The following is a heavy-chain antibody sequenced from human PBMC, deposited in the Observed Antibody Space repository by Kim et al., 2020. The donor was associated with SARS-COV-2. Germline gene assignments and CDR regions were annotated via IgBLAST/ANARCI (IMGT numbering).Heavy chain of an antibody. V-gene: IGHV5-51*01. CDR3: ARGHYSSSEDFDY. Sequence: GESLKISCKGSGYSFTSYWIGWVCQMPGKGLEWMGIIYPGDSDTRYSPSFQGQVTISADKSISTAYLQWSSLKASDTAMYYCARGHYSSSEDFDYWGQGTLVTVSS. CDR2: IYPGDSDT. D-gene: IGHD6-6*01. CDR1: GYSFTSYW. J-gene: IGHJ4*02.